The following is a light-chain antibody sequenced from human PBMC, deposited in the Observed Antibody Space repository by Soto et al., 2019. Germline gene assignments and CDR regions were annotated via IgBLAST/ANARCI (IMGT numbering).Light chain of an antibody. CDR3: QQYYSYPVA. CDR2: AAS. Sequence: AIRMTQSPSSFSASTGDRVTITCRASQGISSYLAWYQQKPGKAPKLLIYAASTLQSGVPSRFSGSGSGTDFTLTISSLQSEDFATYFCQQYYSYPVAFGQGTKVDIK. CDR1: QGISSY. V-gene: IGKV1-8*01. J-gene: IGKJ1*01.